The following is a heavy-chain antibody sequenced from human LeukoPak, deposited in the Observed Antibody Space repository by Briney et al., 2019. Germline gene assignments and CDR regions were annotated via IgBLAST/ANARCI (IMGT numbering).Heavy chain of an antibody. CDR1: RFSFRTYA. V-gene: IGHV3-30*01. CDR2: NSYDGNNE. D-gene: IGHD3-22*01. CDR3: ARWAYFYDSSGYYLES. J-gene: IGHJ4*02. Sequence: GGSLRLSCAASRFSFRTYALHCVPQAPGKGGEWVAHNSYDGNNEEYADSVKSRLLISRDNSKTTLYLQMNRLRAEDTDVYYCARWAYFYDSSGYYLESWGQGTLVTVSS.